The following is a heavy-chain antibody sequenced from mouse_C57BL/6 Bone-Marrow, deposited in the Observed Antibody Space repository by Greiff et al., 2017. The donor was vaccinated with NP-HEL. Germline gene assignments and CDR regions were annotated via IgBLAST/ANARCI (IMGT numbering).Heavy chain of an antibody. D-gene: IGHD1-1*01. V-gene: IGHV14-4*01. Sequence: VQLQQSGAELVRPGASVKLSCTASGFNIKDDYMHWVKQRPEQGLEWIGWIDPENGDTEYASKFQGKATITADNSSNTTYLQLSSLTSEYTAVYYCATITTVVDWYFDVWGTGTTVTVSS. CDR1: GFNIKDDY. CDR3: ATITTVVDWYFDV. J-gene: IGHJ1*03. CDR2: IDPENGDT.